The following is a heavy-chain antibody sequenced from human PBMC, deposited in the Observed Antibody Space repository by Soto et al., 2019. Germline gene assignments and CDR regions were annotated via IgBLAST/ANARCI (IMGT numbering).Heavy chain of an antibody. V-gene: IGHV3-7*01. CDR2: INQNGNEK. CDR3: ARVNYGDLGC. Sequence: GGSLRLSCAASGFTFSSYWMSWVRQAPGKGLEWGANINQNGNEKYYVDSVKGRFIVSRDNAENSLDLQMNSLRVDDTAVYYCARVNYGDLGCWGQGILVTVSS. J-gene: IGHJ4*02. CDR1: GFTFSSYW. D-gene: IGHD4-17*01.